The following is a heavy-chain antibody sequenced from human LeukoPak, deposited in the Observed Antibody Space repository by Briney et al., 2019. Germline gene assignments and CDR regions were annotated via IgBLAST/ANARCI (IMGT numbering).Heavy chain of an antibody. CDR1: GGSISSYH. CDR3: ARREDSGSSGYYGL. V-gene: IGHV4-59*08. Sequence: SETLSLTCTVPGGSISSYHWSWIRQPPGKGLEWIGYIYYSGSTNYNPSLKSRVTISVDTSKNQFSLKLSSVTAADTAVYYCARREDSGSSGYYGLWGQGTLVTVSS. CDR2: IYYSGST. J-gene: IGHJ4*02. D-gene: IGHD3-22*01.